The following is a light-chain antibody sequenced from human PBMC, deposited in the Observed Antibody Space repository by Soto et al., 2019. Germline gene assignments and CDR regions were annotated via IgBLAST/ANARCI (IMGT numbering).Light chain of an antibody. CDR3: QQRSNWPLLT. V-gene: IGKV3-11*01. CDR2: DAS. Sequence: EIVLTQSPATLSLSPGERATLSCRASQSVSNSLAWYQQKPGQAPRLLIYDASNRATGIPARFSGSGSGTDFTLTISSLEPEDFAVYYCQQRSNWPLLTFGGGTKVETK. J-gene: IGKJ4*01. CDR1: QSVSNS.